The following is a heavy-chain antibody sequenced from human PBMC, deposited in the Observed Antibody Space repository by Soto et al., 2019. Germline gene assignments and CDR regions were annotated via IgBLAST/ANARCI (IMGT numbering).Heavy chain of an antibody. Sequence: PSETLSLTCTVSGGSISSYYWSWIRQPAGKGLEWIGRIYTSGSTNYNPSLKSRVTMSVDTSKNQFSLKLSSVTAADTAVYYCARGAYMKPRNYGSVLTYGMDVWGQGTMVPVSS. CDR1: GGSISSYY. D-gene: IGHD3-10*01. CDR2: IYTSGST. CDR3: ARGAYMKPRNYGSVLTYGMDV. V-gene: IGHV4-4*07. J-gene: IGHJ6*02.